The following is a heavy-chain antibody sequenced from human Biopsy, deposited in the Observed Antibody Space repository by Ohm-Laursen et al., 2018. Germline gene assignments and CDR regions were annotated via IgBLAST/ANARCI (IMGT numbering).Heavy chain of an antibody. V-gene: IGHV1-18*01. J-gene: IGHJ6*02. Sequence: ATVKISCKGSGYSFTNFGITWVRQAPGQGLEWLGRISTYHGRADYAQKFQGRVTMTDDTSSDTAYMELSSLRSDDTAVYYCATGTTAAAPGLRPFGLDVWGQGTTATVSS. CDR1: GYSFTNFG. D-gene: IGHD1/OR15-1a*01. CDR2: ISTYHGRA. CDR3: ATGTTAAAPGLRPFGLDV.